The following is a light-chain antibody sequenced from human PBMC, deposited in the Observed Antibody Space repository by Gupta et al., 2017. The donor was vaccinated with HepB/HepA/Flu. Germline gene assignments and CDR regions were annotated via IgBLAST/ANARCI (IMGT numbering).Light chain of an antibody. CDR3: GSYTTSTTLGV. V-gene: IGLV2-14*03. CDR1: SSDVGGYNY. Sequence: QSALTQPASVSGSPGPSITISCTGTSSDVGGYNYVSWYQQHPGKAPKFIISDVSNRPSGVSNRFSGSKSGNTASLTISGLQAEDEADYFCGSYTTSTTLGVFGTGTNVTVL. J-gene: IGLJ1*01. CDR2: DVS.